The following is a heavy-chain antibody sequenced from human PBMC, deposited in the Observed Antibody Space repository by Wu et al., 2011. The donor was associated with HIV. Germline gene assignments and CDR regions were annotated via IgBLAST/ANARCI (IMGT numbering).Heavy chain of an antibody. Sequence: RQPHGRGTWSGLGKVNHSGSTKYNPSLKSRVTISVDTSKNQFSLKLSSVTAADTAVYYCARGVKLRYFDGSRYFQHWGQGTLVTVSS. V-gene: IGHV4-34*01. CDR3: ARGVKLRYFDGSRYFQH. J-gene: IGHJ1*01. CDR2: VNHSGST. D-gene: IGHD3-9*01.